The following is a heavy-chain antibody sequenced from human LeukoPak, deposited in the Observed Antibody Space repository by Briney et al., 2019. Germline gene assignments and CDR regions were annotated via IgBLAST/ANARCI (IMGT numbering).Heavy chain of an antibody. CDR2: VYSTGSA. Sequence: SRSLSLTSTVSGGSINAFHWSVIRQPAGKGLEWIGRVYSTGSANYNPSLTTRVTMSVDKSKNQFSLSLTSVTAADTAVYYCSRGSGSHFPFEYWGLGTLVTVSS. D-gene: IGHD1-26*01. CDR3: SRGSGSHFPFEY. J-gene: IGHJ4*02. CDR1: GGSINAFH. V-gene: IGHV4-4*07.